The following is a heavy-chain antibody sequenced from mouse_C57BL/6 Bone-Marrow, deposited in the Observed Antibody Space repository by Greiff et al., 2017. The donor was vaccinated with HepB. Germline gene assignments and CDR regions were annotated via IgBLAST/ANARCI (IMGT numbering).Heavy chain of an antibody. Sequence: VKLVESGGDLVKPGGSLKLSCAASGFTFSSYGMSWVRQTPDKRLEWVATISSGGSYTYYPDSVKGRFTISRDNAKNTLYLQMSSLKSEDTAMYYCARPQYDFAWFAYWGQGTLVTVSA. CDR2: ISSGGSYT. V-gene: IGHV5-6*01. CDR1: GFTFSSYG. J-gene: IGHJ3*01. CDR3: ARPQYDFAWFAY. D-gene: IGHD2-4*01.